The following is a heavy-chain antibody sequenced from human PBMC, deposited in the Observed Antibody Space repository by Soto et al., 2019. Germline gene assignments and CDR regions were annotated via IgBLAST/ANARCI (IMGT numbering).Heavy chain of an antibody. Sequence: QLQLQESGSGLVKPSQTLSLTCAVSGGSISSGGYSWSWIRQPPGKGLEWIGYIFPSGSTYYNPSLKSRVTISVDTSKNQSSLKVNSVTAADTAVYFFAREGGRGSPDWYFDLWGRGTLVTVSS. CDR1: GGSISSGGYS. J-gene: IGHJ2*01. CDR2: IFPSGST. CDR3: AREGGRGSPDWYFDL. V-gene: IGHV4-30-2*01. D-gene: IGHD1-26*01.